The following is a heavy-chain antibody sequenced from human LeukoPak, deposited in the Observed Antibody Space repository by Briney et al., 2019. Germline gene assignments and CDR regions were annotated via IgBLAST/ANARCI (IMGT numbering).Heavy chain of an antibody. J-gene: IGHJ3*02. CDR1: GYTFTSYG. V-gene: IGHV1-18*01. CDR3: ARGLLSIVVVVAAPDAFDI. CDR2: ISAYNGNT. D-gene: IGHD2-15*01. Sequence: GASVKVSCKASGYTFTSYGISWVRQAPGQGLEWMGWISAYNGNTNYAQKLQGRVTMTTDTSTSTAYMELRSLRSDDTAVYYRARGLLSIVVVVAAPDAFDIWGQGTMVTVSS.